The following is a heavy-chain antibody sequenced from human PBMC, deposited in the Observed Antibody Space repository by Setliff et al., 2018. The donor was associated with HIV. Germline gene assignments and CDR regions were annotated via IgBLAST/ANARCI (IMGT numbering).Heavy chain of an antibody. CDR2: ISAYNVNT. CDR1: GYSFTSYG. CDR3: ARGTTPLGWFDP. J-gene: IGHJ5*02. D-gene: IGHD2-2*01. Sequence: EASVKVSCKASGYSFTSYGVSWVRQAPGQGLEWMGWISAYNVNTSYAQKLQGRVTMTTDTSTSTAYMELRSLRSDDTAVYYCARGTTPLGWFDPWGQGTLVTVSS. V-gene: IGHV1-18*01.